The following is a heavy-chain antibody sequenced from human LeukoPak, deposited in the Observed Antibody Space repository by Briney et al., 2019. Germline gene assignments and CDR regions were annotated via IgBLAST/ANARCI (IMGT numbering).Heavy chain of an antibody. CDR3: AKDQSRWLLLSYFDY. CDR2: ISWNSGSI. CDR1: GFTFDDYA. D-gene: IGHD3-22*01. J-gene: IGHJ4*02. Sequence: PGGSLRLSCAASGFTFDDYAMHWVRHAPGKGLEGVSGISWNSGSIGYADSVKGRFTISRDNAKNSLYLQMNSLRAEDTALYYCAKDQSRWLLLSYFDYWGQGTLVSVSS. V-gene: IGHV3-9*01.